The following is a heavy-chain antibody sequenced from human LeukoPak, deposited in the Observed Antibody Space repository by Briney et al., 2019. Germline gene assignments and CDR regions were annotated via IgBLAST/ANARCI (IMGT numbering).Heavy chain of an antibody. CDR3: AKDWVTLDY. V-gene: IGHV3-30*18. Sequence: PGGSLRLSCAASGFTFSSYGMHWVRQAPGKGLEWVAVISYDGSNKYYADSVKGRFTISRDNPKNTLYLQMNSLRAEDTAVYYCAKDWVTLDYWGQGTLVTVSS. CDR2: ISYDGSNK. J-gene: IGHJ4*02. CDR1: GFTFSSYG. D-gene: IGHD2-21*02.